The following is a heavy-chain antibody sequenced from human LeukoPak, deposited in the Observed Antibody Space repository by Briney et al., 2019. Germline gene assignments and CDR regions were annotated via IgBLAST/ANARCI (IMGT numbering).Heavy chain of an antibody. V-gene: IGHV3-30*04. J-gene: IGHJ4*02. Sequence: PGRSLRLSCTASGVTLSNYAMHWVRRPPGRGLEWVAVISFDGTNKYYGDSVEGRFSVSRDNSKNTLYLQMNSLRPDDTAMYYCATDYGDYEPIDYWCQGTLVTVSS. CDR2: ISFDGTNK. D-gene: IGHD4-17*01. CDR1: GVTLSNYA. CDR3: ATDYGDYEPIDY.